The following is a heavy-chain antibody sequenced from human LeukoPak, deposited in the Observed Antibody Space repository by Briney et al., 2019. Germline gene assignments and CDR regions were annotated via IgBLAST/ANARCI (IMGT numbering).Heavy chain of an antibody. CDR3: ARIVKVGGTRQFDY. Sequence: PSETLSLTCTVSGDSISSSGYYWGWIRQPPGKGLEWIGNIYYSGSTYYNPSLKSRVTISVDTSKNQFSLKLSSVTAADTAVSYCARIVKVGGTRQFDYWGQGTLVTVSS. D-gene: IGHD6-19*01. J-gene: IGHJ4*02. CDR2: IYYSGST. CDR1: GDSISSSGYY. V-gene: IGHV4-39*01.